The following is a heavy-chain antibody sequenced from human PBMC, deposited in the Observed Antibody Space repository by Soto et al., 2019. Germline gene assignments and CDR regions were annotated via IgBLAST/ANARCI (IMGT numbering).Heavy chain of an antibody. CDR1: GGSISSSNW. V-gene: IGHV4-4*02. CDR2: IYHSGST. CDR3: ARGKVAHSSSWSRPYTAMVSYFDY. J-gene: IGHJ4*02. Sequence: SETLSLTCAVSGGSISSSNWWSWVRQPPGKGLEWIGEIYHSGSTNYNPSLKSRVTISVDTSKNQFSLKLSSVTAADTAVYYCARGKVAHSSSWSRPYTAMVSYFDYWGQGTLVTVSS. D-gene: IGHD6-13*01.